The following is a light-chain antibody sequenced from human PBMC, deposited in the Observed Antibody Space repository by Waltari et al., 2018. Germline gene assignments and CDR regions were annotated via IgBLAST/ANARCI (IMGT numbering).Light chain of an antibody. CDR3: QVWDSSSDHRV. V-gene: IGLV3-21*01. Sequence: SYVLTQPPSESVAPGKTARITCGGNNIGSKSVHWYQQKSGQAPMLVIYYDSDRPSGIPERFSGSNSGNTATLTISRVEAGDEADYHCQVWDSSSDHRVFGGGTKLTVL. CDR2: YDS. J-gene: IGLJ3*02. CDR1: NIGSKS.